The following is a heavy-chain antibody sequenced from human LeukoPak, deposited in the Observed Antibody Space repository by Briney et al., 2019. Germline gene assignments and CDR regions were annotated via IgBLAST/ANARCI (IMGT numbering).Heavy chain of an antibody. CDR3: AGDRSYVDV. V-gene: IGHV4-39*07. CDR1: GGSISSSTYY. CDR2: IYYSGST. J-gene: IGHJ6*03. Sequence: PSETLSLTCTVSGGSISSSTYYWGWIRQPPGKGLEWIGTIYYSGSTYYNPSLKSRISMSVDTSKKQLSLKLSSVTAADTAVYYCAGDRSYVDVWGKGTTVTVSS.